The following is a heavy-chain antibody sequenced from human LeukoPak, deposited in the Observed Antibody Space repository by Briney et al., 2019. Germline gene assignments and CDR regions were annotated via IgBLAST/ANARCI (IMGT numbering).Heavy chain of an antibody. J-gene: IGHJ6*03. CDR1: GFTFSSYG. CDR3: EKGPRDYMAV. Sequence: PGGSLRLSCAASGFTFSSYGMHWVRQAPGKGLEWVAFIRYDGSNKYYADSVKGRFTISRDNSKNTVYLQMNSLRAEDTAVYYCEKGPRDYMAVWGKGPTVPAS. CDR2: IRYDGSNK. V-gene: IGHV3-30*02.